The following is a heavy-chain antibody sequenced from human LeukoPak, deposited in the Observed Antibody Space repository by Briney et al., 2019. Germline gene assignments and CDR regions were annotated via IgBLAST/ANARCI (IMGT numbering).Heavy chain of an antibody. CDR2: IIPIFGTA. CDR3: ARDQKDWFDP. V-gene: IGHV1-69*05. Sequence: GASVKVSCKASGYTFTSYYMHWVRQAPGQGLEWMGGIIPIFGTANYAQKSQGRVTITTDESTSTAYMELSGLRSEDTAVYYCARDQKDWFDPWGQGTLVTVSS. CDR1: GYTFTSYY. J-gene: IGHJ5*02.